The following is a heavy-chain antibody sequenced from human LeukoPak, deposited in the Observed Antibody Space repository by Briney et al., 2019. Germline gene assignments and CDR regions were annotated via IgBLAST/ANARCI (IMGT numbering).Heavy chain of an antibody. CDR2: INPNSGGT. D-gene: IGHD3-22*01. Sequence: GASVKVSCKASGYTFTGYYMHWVRQAPGQGLEWMGWINPNSGGTNYAQKFQGRVTMTRDTSISTAYMVLSRLRSDDTAVYYCARDGGSGYPDLNWFDPWGQGTLVTVSS. CDR1: GYTFTGYY. J-gene: IGHJ5*02. CDR3: ARDGGSGYPDLNWFDP. V-gene: IGHV1-2*02.